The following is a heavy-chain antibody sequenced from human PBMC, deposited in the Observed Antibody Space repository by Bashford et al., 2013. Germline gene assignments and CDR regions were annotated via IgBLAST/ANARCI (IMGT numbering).Heavy chain of an antibody. D-gene: IGHD1-26*01. CDR3: ARDGPVVGVWNAFDV. J-gene: IGHJ3*01. CDR1: GYNFNAHF. V-gene: IGHV1-2*02. Sequence: ASVKVSCKASGYNFNAHFVHWVRQAPGQGLEWMGWMNPHSGDTLYAQKFEGRVTMTRDPSISTAYMELSSLRSDDTAVYYCARDGPVVGVWNAFDVWGQGTVVTVSS. CDR2: MNPHSGDT.